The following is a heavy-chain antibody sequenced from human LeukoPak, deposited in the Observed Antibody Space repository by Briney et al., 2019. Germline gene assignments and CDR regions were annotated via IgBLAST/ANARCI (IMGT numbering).Heavy chain of an antibody. CDR2: INPKSGGT. V-gene: IGHV1-2*06. D-gene: IGHD3-10*01. J-gene: IGHJ4*02. Sequence: ASVKVSCKPYGYTLTGYYMHWVRQAPGQGLEWMGRINPKSGGTNYAQKFQGRVTMTRDTSISTAYLELSRLRSDDTAVYFCARERGYYFHFWGQGTLVTVSS. CDR3: ARERGYYFHF. CDR1: GYTLTGYY.